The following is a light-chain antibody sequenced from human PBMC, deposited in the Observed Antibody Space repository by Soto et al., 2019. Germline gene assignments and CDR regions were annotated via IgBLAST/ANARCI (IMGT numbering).Light chain of an antibody. CDR3: QQYDDSDRYI. J-gene: IGKJ2*01. CDR1: QNVNTRY. Sequence: EIVLTQSPGPLSLSPGERATLSCRASQNVNTRYSARYQQRPGQAPKLLIYATSSRATGIPDRFSGSGSGTDFTLTISRLEPEEFAFYYCQQYDDSDRYIFGQGTNLEIK. CDR2: ATS. V-gene: IGKV3-20*01.